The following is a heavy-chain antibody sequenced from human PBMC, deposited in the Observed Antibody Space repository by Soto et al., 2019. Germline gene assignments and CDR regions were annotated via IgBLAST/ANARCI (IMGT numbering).Heavy chain of an antibody. CDR3: AKRAEYHDFWSGYMAGADC. Sequence: GGSLRLSCAASGVPFSSYAMSWVRQAPGKGLEWVSAISGSGGSTYYADSVKGRFTISRDNSKNTLYLQMNSLRAEDTAVYYCAKRAEYHDFWSGYMAGADCWGQGSLVTVSS. CDR1: GVPFSSYA. D-gene: IGHD3-3*01. CDR2: ISGSGGST. V-gene: IGHV3-23*01. J-gene: IGHJ4*02.